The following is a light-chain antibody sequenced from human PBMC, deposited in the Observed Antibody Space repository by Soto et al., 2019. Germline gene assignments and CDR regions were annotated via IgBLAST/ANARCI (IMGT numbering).Light chain of an antibody. CDR2: GSS. Sequence: DIQITHAPSSLSASVGDRVPITCRARQGISTFLAWYQQKPGKVPKLLIYGSSTLQSGVPPRFSGSGSGTDFTLTISSLQPEDVATYYCQKYDSDPRTFGQGTKVDIK. J-gene: IGKJ1*01. CDR1: QGISTF. V-gene: IGKV1-27*01. CDR3: QKYDSDPRT.